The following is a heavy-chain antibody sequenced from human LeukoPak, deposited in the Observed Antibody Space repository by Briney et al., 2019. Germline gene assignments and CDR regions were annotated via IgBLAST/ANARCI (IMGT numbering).Heavy chain of an antibody. CDR1: GGSFSGYY. CDR3: ARGRDRRLLYWFDP. Sequence: SETLSLTCAVYGGSFSGYYWSWIRQPPGKGLEWIGEINHSGSTNYNPSLKCRVTISVDTSKNQFSLKLSSVTAADTAVYYCARGRDRRLLYWFDPWGQGTLVTVSS. J-gene: IGHJ5*02. D-gene: IGHD2-21*02. V-gene: IGHV4-34*01. CDR2: INHSGST.